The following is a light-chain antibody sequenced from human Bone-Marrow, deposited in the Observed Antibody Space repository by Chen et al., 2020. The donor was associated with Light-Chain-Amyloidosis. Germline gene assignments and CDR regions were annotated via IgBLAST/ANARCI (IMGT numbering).Light chain of an antibody. V-gene: IGLV2-14*01. Sequence: QSALTQPASVSGSPGQSITISCTGTSGDVGTYNEVSWYQQHPGKATKVMIYAVSNRPAGVSNRFSGAKSGNTASLTISGLQAEDEADYYCSSFTSSSSYVFGPGTKVTVL. CDR1: SGDVGTYNE. CDR2: AVS. J-gene: IGLJ1*01. CDR3: SSFTSSSSYV.